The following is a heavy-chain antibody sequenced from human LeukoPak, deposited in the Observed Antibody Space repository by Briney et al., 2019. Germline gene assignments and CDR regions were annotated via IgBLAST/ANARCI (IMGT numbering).Heavy chain of an antibody. V-gene: IGHV4-39*01. CDR2: MHDRGST. J-gene: IGHJ4*02. CDR3: AKNDRGRPADY. Sequence: PSETLSLTCSVSAGSISSGLYYWSWIRQPPGKGLEWIVSMHDRGSTYYNPSLKSRVTISVDTSKNQYSLRLRSVTAADTSVYYCAKNDRGRPADYWGQGTLVTVSS. CDR1: AGSISSGLYY. D-gene: IGHD1-26*01.